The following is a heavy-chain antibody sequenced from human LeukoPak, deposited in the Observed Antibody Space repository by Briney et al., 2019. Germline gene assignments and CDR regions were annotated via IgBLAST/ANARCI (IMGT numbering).Heavy chain of an antibody. J-gene: IGHJ3*02. CDR3: ARDPGGEILWFGELTNDAFDI. Sequence: PSETLSLTCTVSGGSISSYYWSWIRQPAGKGLEWIGRIYTSGSINYNPSLKSRVTMSVDTSKNQFSLKLSSVTAADTAVYYCARDPGGEILWFGELTNDAFDIWGQGTMVTVSS. D-gene: IGHD3-10*01. CDR2: IYTSGSI. V-gene: IGHV4-4*07. CDR1: GGSISSYY.